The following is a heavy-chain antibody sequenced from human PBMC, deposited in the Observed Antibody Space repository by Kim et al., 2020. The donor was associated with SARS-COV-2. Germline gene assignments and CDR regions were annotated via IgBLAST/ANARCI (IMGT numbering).Heavy chain of an antibody. V-gene: IGHV4-34*01. J-gene: IGHJ4*02. D-gene: IGHD3-9*01. Sequence: SETLSLTCAVHGGSLSDYYWSWIRQSPGKGLEWIGEINHRGGTNYNPSLNGRVTISLDTSNKQFSLRLSSVTAADTAMYFCARANYYDILTGYYNVFDYWGQGTLVTVSS. CDR1: GGSLSDYY. CDR2: INHRGGT. CDR3: ARANYYDILTGYYNVFDY.